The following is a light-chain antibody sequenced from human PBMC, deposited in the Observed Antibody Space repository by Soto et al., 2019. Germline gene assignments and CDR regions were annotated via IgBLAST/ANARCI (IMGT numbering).Light chain of an antibody. Sequence: QSALTQPASVSGYPGQSITISCTGSTSDVGGYNYVSWYQQHPGKAPKLMIYEVINRPSGVSSRFSGSKSGNTASLTISGLQAEDEADYYCCSYTSSDTHLLFGGGTKLTVL. CDR1: TSDVGGYNY. CDR2: EVI. J-gene: IGLJ3*02. CDR3: CSYTSSDTHLL. V-gene: IGLV2-14*01.